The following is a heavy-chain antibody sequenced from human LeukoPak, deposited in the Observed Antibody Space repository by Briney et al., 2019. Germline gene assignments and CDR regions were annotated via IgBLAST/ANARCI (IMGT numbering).Heavy chain of an antibody. Sequence: GGSLRLSCAASGFTFSSYAMSWVRQAPGKGLEWVSAFSGSGGSTYYADSVKGRFTISRDNSKNTLYLQMNSLRAEDTAVYYCAKEHYYGSGSYPYFDYWGQGTLVTVSS. V-gene: IGHV3-23*01. CDR3: AKEHYYGSGSYPYFDY. J-gene: IGHJ4*02. CDR1: GFTFSSYA. CDR2: FSGSGGST. D-gene: IGHD3-10*01.